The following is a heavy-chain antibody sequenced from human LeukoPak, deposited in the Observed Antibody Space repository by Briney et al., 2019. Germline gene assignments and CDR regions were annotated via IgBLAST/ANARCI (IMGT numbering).Heavy chain of an antibody. J-gene: IGHJ4*02. CDR1: GYTFTGYY. Sequence: GASVKVSCKASGYTFTGYYMHWVRQAPGQGLEWMGWINPNSGGTNYAQKLQVRVTMTTDTSTSTAYMELRSLRSDDTAVYYCARAGFSGWYFDYWGQGTLVTVSS. CDR3: ARAGFSGWYFDY. V-gene: IGHV1-2*02. CDR2: INPNSGGT. D-gene: IGHD6-19*01.